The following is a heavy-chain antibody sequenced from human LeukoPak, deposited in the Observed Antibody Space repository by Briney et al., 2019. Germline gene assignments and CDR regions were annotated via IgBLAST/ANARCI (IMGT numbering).Heavy chain of an antibody. Sequence: ASVKVSCKASGGTFSSYAISWVRQAPGQGLEWMGWINPNSGGTNHAQKFQGRVTMTRDTSISTAYMELSRLRSDDTAVYYCARGLDDYGDYSDAFDIWGQGTMVTVSS. CDR2: INPNSGGT. V-gene: IGHV1-2*02. CDR1: GGTFSSYA. D-gene: IGHD4-17*01. J-gene: IGHJ3*02. CDR3: ARGLDDYGDYSDAFDI.